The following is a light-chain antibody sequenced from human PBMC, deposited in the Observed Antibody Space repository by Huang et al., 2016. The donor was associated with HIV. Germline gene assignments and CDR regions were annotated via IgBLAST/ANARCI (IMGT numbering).Light chain of an antibody. V-gene: IGKV1-33*01. J-gene: IGKJ4*01. CDR2: DAS. CDR3: QQYDNLPLT. Sequence: DIQMTQSTSSLSASVGYRVTIGCQASQDITNYLNWYRQKQGRAPEILSYDASSLETWVSSRFNGSGSGTNFPFSITSLQPEYMGTYFCQQYDNLPLTFGGGTKVEI. CDR1: QDITNY.